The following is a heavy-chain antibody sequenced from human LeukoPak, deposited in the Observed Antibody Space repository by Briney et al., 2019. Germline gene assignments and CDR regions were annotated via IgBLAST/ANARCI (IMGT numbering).Heavy chain of an antibody. J-gene: IGHJ4*02. CDR3: ARTPYRDVSPFDY. V-gene: IGHV1-46*02. Sequence: ASVKVPCKASGGTFNSYAISWVRQAPGQGLEWMGIINPSGGSTSYAQKFQGRVTMTRDTSTSTVYMELSSLRSEDTAVYYCARTPYRDVSPFDYWGQGTLVTVSS. CDR2: INPSGGST. CDR1: GGTFNSYA. D-gene: IGHD3-16*01.